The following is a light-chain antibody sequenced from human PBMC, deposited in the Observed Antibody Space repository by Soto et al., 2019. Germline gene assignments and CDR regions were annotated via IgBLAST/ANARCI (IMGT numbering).Light chain of an antibody. Sequence: DIVMTQSPDSLAVSLGERATINCKSSQSVLYSSNNKNYLAWYQQKPGQPPQLLIYWASTRESGVPDRFSGSGSGTDLTLTISSQQAEDGAVYYCQQYYSTLTFGGGTKVEIK. V-gene: IGKV4-1*01. CDR2: WAS. CDR3: QQYYSTLT. J-gene: IGKJ4*01. CDR1: QSVLYSSNNKNY.